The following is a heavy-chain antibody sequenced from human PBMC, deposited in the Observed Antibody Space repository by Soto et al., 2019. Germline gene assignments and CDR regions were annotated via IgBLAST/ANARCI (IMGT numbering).Heavy chain of an antibody. J-gene: IGHJ5*02. V-gene: IGHV3-23*01. CDR2: ISGSGGST. Sequence: XGCLRLSCAACGFSVSLYAMSGVRQAPGKGLEWVSAISGSGGSTYYADSVKGRFTISRDNSKNTLYLQMNSLRAEDTAVYYCAKCHKSMVYAICRRFDPWGQGTLVTVSS. D-gene: IGHD2-8*01. CDR1: GFSVSLYA. CDR3: AKCHKSMVYAICRRFDP.